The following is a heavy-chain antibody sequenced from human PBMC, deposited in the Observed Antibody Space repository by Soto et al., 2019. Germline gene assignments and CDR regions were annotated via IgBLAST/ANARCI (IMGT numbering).Heavy chain of an antibody. CDR3: ARGAPFTPAWSDP. CDR2: VYYETNT. J-gene: IGHJ5*02. Sequence: SETLSLTCSVSGDSISSGGYYWTWIRQHPGKGLEWIGYVYYETNTYYNPSLRGRVSISVDTSKNQFSLKLTSVTAADTAVYYCARGAPFTPAWSDPWGQGTPVTVSS. V-gene: IGHV4-31*03. CDR1: GDSISSGGYY.